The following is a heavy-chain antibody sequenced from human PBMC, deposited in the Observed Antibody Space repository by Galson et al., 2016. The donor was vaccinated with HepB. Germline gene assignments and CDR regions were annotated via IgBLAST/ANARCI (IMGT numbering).Heavy chain of an antibody. D-gene: IGHD3-9*01. Sequence: SLRLSCAASGLSFSTSAIHWVRQAPGKGLEWVAIISYDGSHKYYGDSVKGRFTISRDNSKNTLYLQMSSLRAEDTAVYFCARDPGYKPFQSQRYYCYGLDVWGQGTTVTVSS. CDR3: ARDPGYKPFQSQRYYCYGLDV. V-gene: IGHV3-30*04. J-gene: IGHJ6*02. CDR2: ISYDGSHK. CDR1: GLSFSTSA.